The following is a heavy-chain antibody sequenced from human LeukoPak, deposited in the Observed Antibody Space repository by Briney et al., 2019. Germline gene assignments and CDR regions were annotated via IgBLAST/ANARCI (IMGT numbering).Heavy chain of an antibody. CDR1: GFTFSSYS. CDR2: ISSSSGTI. V-gene: IGHV3-48*04. D-gene: IGHD2-2*01. Sequence: PGGSLRLSCAASGFTFSSYSMNWVRQAPGKGLEWVSYISSSSGTIYYADSVKGRFTISRDNAKNSLYLQMNSLKTEDTAVYYCARGPYCSSTSCSYFDYWGQGTLVTVSS. J-gene: IGHJ4*02. CDR3: ARGPYCSSTSCSYFDY.